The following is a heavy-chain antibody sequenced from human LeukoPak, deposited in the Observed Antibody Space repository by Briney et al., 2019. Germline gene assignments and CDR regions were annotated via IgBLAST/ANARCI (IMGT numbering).Heavy chain of an antibody. V-gene: IGHV3-23*01. CDR2: ISGSGGST. J-gene: IGHJ6*03. D-gene: IGHD4-17*01. Sequence: PGGSLRLSCAASGFTFSSHGMSWVRQAPGKGLEWVSAISGSGGSTYYADSVKGRFTISRDNSKNTLYLQMNSLRVEDTALYYCAKDLPYGDYILGYYMDVWGKGTTVTVSS. CDR1: GFTFSSHG. CDR3: AKDLPYGDYILGYYMDV.